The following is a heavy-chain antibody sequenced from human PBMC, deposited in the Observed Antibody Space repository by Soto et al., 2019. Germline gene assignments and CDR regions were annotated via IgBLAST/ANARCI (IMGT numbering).Heavy chain of an antibody. J-gene: IGHJ3*02. CDR1: GGSISSYY. V-gene: IGHV4-59*01. D-gene: IGHD3-22*01. Sequence: KPXETLCLTCTVSGGSISSYYWSWIRQPPGKGLEWIGYIYYSGSTNYNPSLKSRVTISVDTSKNQFSLKLSSVTAADTAVYYCARAPPLSAYYYDSSGSDAFDIWGQGTMVTVSS. CDR2: IYYSGST. CDR3: ARAPPLSAYYYDSSGSDAFDI.